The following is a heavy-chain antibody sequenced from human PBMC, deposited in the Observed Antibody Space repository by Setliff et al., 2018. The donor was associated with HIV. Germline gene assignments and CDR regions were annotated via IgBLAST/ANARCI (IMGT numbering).Heavy chain of an antibody. Sequence: TLSLTCAVSGYSISSGFYWGWIRQPPGKGLEWIGGIYHSGSTYYNPSLRSRVTISVDTSKNQFSLKVNSVTAADTAVYFCARGFRFEGAFDYWGQGTLVTVSS. CDR1: GYSISSGFY. J-gene: IGHJ4*02. CDR3: ARGFRFEGAFDY. CDR2: IYHSGST. D-gene: IGHD1-26*01. V-gene: IGHV4-38-2*01.